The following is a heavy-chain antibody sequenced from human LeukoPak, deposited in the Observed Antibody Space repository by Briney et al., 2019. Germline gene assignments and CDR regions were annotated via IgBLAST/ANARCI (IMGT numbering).Heavy chain of an antibody. J-gene: IGHJ3*02. CDR1: GGSISSSNW. CDR2: IYHSGST. D-gene: IGHD3-22*01. Sequence: SETLSLTCAVSGGSISSSNWWSWIRQPPGKGLEWIGEIYHSGSTNYNPSLKSRVTISVDTSRNQFSLKLNSVTAADTAVYYCAKSNGYGLIDIWGQGTMVTVSS. CDR3: AKSNGYGLIDI. V-gene: IGHV4-4*02.